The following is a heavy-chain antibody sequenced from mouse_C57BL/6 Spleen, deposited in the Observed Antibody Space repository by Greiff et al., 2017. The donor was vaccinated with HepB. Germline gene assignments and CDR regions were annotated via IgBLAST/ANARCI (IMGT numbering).Heavy chain of an antibody. D-gene: IGHD1-1*01. CDR3: ARGVYYGITLDY. CDR2: IDPSDSET. V-gene: IGHV1-52*01. J-gene: IGHJ2*01. CDR1: GYTFTSYW. Sequence: QVQLKQPGAELVRPGSSVKLSCKASGYTFTSYWMHWVKQRPIQGLEWIGNIDPSDSETHYNQKFKDKATLTVDKSSSTAYMQLSSLTSEDSAVYYCARGVYYGITLDYWGQGTTLTVSS.